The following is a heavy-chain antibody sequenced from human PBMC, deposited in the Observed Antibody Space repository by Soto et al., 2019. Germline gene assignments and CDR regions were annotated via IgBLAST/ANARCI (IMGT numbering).Heavy chain of an antibody. D-gene: IGHD3-16*01. J-gene: IGHJ1*01. Sequence: QVQLVQSGAEEKKPGASVRVSCKASGYTFTSYAMHWVRQAPGQRLEWMGWINAGNGNTKYSQKFQGRVTITRDTSSSTAYMELSSLRSEDTAVYYCARGYGAPAYYFQHWGQGTLVAVSS. CDR3: ARGYGAPAYYFQH. V-gene: IGHV1-3*05. CDR1: GYTFTSYA. CDR2: INAGNGNT.